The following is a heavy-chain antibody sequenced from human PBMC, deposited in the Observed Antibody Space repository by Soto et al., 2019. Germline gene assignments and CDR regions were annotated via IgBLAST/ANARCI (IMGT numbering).Heavy chain of an antibody. D-gene: IGHD3-10*01. J-gene: IGHJ6*02. CDR1: GFTFSSYG. Sequence: QVQLVESGGGVVQPGRSLRLSCAASGFTFSSYGMHWVRQAPGKGLEWVAVIWYDGSNKYYADSVKGRFTISRDNSKNTLYLQMNSLRAEDTAVYYCARDLMVRGGRGPYGMDVWGQGTTVTVSS. CDR2: IWYDGSNK. CDR3: ARDLMVRGGRGPYGMDV. V-gene: IGHV3-33*01.